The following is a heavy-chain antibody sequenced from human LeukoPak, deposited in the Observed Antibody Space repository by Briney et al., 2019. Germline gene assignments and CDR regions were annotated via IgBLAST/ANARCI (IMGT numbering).Heavy chain of an antibody. CDR1: GYTFTGYY. CDR2: INPNSGGT. J-gene: IGHJ4*02. D-gene: IGHD6-13*01. Sequence: ASVKVSCKASGYTFTGYYMHWVRQAPGQGREWMGWINPNSGGTNYAQKFQGRVTMTRDTSISTAYMELSRLRSDDTAVYYCARDSEYSSSCYGTQRWNYWGQGTLVTVSS. CDR3: ARDSEYSSSCYGTQRWNY. V-gene: IGHV1-2*02.